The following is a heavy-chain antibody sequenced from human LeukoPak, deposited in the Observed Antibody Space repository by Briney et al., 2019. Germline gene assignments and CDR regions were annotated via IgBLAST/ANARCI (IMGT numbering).Heavy chain of an antibody. D-gene: IGHD5-12*01. CDR3: ARGLRIDNWFDP. V-gene: IGHV4-39*07. J-gene: IGHJ5*02. CDR2: IYYSGST. Sequence: PSETLSLTCTVSGGSINSTNYYWGWIRQPPGKGLEWIGSIYYSGSTYYNPSLRSRVTISVDTSKNQFSLKLTSVTAADTAVYYCARGLRIDNWFDPWGQGTLVTVSS. CDR1: GGSINSTNYY.